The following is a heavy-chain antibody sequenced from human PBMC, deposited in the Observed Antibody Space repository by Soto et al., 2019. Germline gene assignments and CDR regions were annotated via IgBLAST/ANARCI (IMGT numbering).Heavy chain of an antibody. CDR2: VSGRGDGT. CDR3: AQDVEEVLPYYGMGA. CDR1: GFTFSRYA. V-gene: IGHV3-23*01. Sequence: EIQILESGGGLVQPGGSLRLSCSVSGFTFSRYAMSWVRQAPGKGLEWVSAVSGRGDGTFYADSVKGRFSISRDNSKNTGYMQMNSLRVEDTAVDYCAQDVEEVLPYYGMGAWGQGTTVNVSS. J-gene: IGHJ6*02.